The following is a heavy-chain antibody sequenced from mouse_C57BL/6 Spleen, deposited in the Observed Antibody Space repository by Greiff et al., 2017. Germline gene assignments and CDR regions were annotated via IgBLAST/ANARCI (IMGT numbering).Heavy chain of an antibody. D-gene: IGHD2-4*01. V-gene: IGHV1-42*01. CDR3: ARNGDYDDYYAMDY. Sequence: EVQRVESGPELVKPGASVKISCKASGYSFTGYYMNWVKQSPEKSLEWIGEINPSTGGTTYNQKFKAKATLTVDKSSSTAYMQLKSLTSEDSAVYYCARNGDYDDYYAMDYWGQGTSVTVSS. J-gene: IGHJ4*01. CDR2: INPSTGGT. CDR1: GYSFTGYY.